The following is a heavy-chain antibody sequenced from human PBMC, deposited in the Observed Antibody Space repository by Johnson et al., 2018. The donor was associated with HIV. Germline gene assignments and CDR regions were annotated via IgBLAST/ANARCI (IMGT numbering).Heavy chain of an antibody. V-gene: IGHV3-7*05. CDR3: AKDSSYGTGWLSAFDI. D-gene: IGHD6-19*01. CDR1: GFTFSTYW. CDR2: IKQDGSEK. J-gene: IGHJ3*02. Sequence: MQLVESGGGLVQPGGSLRLSCTASGFTFSTYWMSWVRQAPGKGLEWVANIKQDGSEKYYVDSVKGRFTISRDNAKNSLYLQMNSLRPEDTALYYCAKDSSYGTGWLSAFDIWGHGTMVNVSS.